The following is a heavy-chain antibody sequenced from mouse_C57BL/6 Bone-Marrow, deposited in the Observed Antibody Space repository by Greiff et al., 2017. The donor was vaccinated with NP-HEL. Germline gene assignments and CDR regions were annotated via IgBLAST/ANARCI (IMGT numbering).Heavy chain of an antibody. CDR3: ATGAAQATFIAY. CDR1: GYAFSSSW. Sequence: VQLVESGPELVKPGASVKISCKASGYAFSSSWMNWVKQRPGKGLEWIGRIYPGDGDTNYNGKFKGKATLTADKSSSTAYMQLSSLTSEDSAVYFCATGAAQATFIAYWGQGTLVTVSA. CDR2: IYPGDGDT. J-gene: IGHJ3*01. V-gene: IGHV1-82*01. D-gene: IGHD3-2*02.